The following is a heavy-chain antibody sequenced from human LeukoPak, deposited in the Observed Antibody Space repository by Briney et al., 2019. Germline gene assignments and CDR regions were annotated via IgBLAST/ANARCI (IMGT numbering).Heavy chain of an antibody. J-gene: IGHJ4*02. CDR2: ITGGGEST. CDR1: GFSFDFSA. CDR3: AKDKGYNTPSPKDF. Sequence: QPGGSLRLSCTASGFSFDFSAMSWVRQTPEKGLEWVATITGGGESTHFTDSVKGRFNISRDNSKNTVYLQMNSLRAEDTALYYCAKDKGYNTPSPKDFWGQGTLVTVSS. D-gene: IGHD5-12*01. V-gene: IGHV3-23*01.